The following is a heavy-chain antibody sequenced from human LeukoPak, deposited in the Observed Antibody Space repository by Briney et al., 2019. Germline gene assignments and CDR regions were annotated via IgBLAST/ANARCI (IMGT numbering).Heavy chain of an antibody. CDR2: IYYSGNT. D-gene: IGHD3-16*01. J-gene: IGHJ4*02. CDR1: GASITSGGYH. V-gene: IGHV4-31*03. CDR3: ASAYNYNYAFDY. Sequence: PSQTLSLTCNVSGASITSGGYHWNWIRQHPGKDLEWIGKIYYSGNTYYSPSLKRRLTISIDTSKNQFSLKLSSVTAADTAVYYCASAYNYNYAFDYWGQGTPVTVSS.